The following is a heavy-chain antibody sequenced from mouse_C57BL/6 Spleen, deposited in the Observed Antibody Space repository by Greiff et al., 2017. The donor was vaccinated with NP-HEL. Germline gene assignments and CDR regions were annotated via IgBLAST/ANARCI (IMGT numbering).Heavy chain of an antibody. CDR3: ARYGNYVPLYFDY. V-gene: IGHV1-69*01. D-gene: IGHD2-1*01. CDR1: GYTFTSYW. Sequence: QVQLQQPGAELVMPGASVKLSCKASGYTFTSYWMHWVKQRPGQGLEWIGELDPSDSYTNYNPQFQGKSTLTVDKSASKADRQLSSLTSEDSAVYYGARYGNYVPLYFDYWGQGTTLTVSS. CDR2: LDPSDSYT. J-gene: IGHJ2*01.